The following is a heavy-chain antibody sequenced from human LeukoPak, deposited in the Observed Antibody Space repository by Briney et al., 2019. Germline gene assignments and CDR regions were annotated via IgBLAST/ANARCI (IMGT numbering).Heavy chain of an antibody. CDR3: ARDLGPRSSTSCHGGY. J-gene: IGHJ4*02. CDR1: GYTFTGYY. Sequence: ASVKVSCKASGYTFTGYYMHWVRQAPGQGLEWMGWINPNSGGTNYAQKFQGSVTITADESTSTAYMELSSLRSEDTAVYYCARDLGPRSSTSCHGGYWGQGTLVTVSS. V-gene: IGHV1-2*02. CDR2: INPNSGGT. D-gene: IGHD2-2*01.